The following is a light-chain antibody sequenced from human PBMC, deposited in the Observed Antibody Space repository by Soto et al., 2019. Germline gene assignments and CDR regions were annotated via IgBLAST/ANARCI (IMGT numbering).Light chain of an antibody. V-gene: IGKV3-15*01. Sequence: IVMTQSPATLSVSPGERATFSCRASQNIYSNIAWYQQRPGQAPRLLIYRASTRATGVPARFSGSGSGTEFTLTFSSLQSEDFAVYSCLQYHNLWAFGQGTKVDIK. CDR1: QNIYSN. J-gene: IGKJ1*01. CDR3: LQYHNLWA. CDR2: RAS.